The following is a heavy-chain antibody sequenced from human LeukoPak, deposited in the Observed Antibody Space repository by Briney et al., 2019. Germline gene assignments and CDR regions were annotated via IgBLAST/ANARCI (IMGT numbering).Heavy chain of an antibody. V-gene: IGHV4-34*01. J-gene: IGHJ4*02. CDR1: GGSFSGYY. D-gene: IGHD3-10*01. CDR3: AGGGRGYGEVDY. Sequence: PSETLSLTCVVYGGSFSGYYWSWIRQPPGKGLEWIGEINRSGSTTYNPTLKSRVTISVDTSKNQFSLKLSSVTAADPAVYYCAGGGRGYGEVDYWARVTLFPVSS. CDR2: INRSGST.